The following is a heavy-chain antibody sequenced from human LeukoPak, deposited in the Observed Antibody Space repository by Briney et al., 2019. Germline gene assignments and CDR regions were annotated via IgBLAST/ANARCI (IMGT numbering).Heavy chain of an antibody. J-gene: IGHJ4*02. CDR2: ISPGGGTT. CDR1: GFAFGSEA. D-gene: IGHD2-21*02. CDR3: ARGSVVTPTY. Sequence: GGSLRLSCAVSGFAFGSEAMSWVRQSPARGLEWVASISPGGGTTYYADYVKGRFTISRDNSKNMLYLQMNSLRADDTAVYYCARGSVVTPTYWGQGTLVTVSS. V-gene: IGHV3-23*01.